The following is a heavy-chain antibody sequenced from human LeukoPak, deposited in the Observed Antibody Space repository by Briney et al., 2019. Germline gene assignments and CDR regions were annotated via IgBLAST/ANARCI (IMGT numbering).Heavy chain of an antibody. Sequence: ASVKISCKASGFTFTRYDINWVRQASGQGLEWMGWMNPNNGNTGYAQKFQGRVTMTRDTYTSTAYMELRGLRPEDTAVYYCVRDAEGAGISVNFWFDPWGQGTLVTVSS. D-gene: IGHD1-14*01. CDR3: VRDAEGAGISVNFWFDP. J-gene: IGHJ5*02. V-gene: IGHV1-8*01. CDR2: MNPNNGNT. CDR1: GFTFTRYD.